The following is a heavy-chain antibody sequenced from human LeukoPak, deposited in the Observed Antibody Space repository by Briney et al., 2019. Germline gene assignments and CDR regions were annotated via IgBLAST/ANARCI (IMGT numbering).Heavy chain of an antibody. CDR3: ARESIAVAGRVGDY. V-gene: IGHV3-21*05. J-gene: IGHJ4*02. Sequence: PGGSLRLSCAASGVTFSSYSMNWIRQAPGKGLEGGSYISSSSSYTNYADSVKGRFTISRDNAKNSLYLQMNSLRAEDTAVYYCARESIAVAGRVGDYWGQGTLVTVSS. CDR1: GVTFSSYS. D-gene: IGHD6-19*01. CDR2: ISSSSSYT.